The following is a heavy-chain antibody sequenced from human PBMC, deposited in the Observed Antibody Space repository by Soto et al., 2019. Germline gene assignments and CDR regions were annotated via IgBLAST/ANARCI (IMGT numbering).Heavy chain of an antibody. V-gene: IGHV4-34*01. CDR2: INHSGST. CDR3: ARGSGTLTNRAEYFQH. Sequence: QVQLQQWGAGLLKPSETLSLTCAVYGGSFSGYYWSWIRQPPGKGLEWIGEINHSGSTNYNPSLKSRVTISVDTSKTQFSLKLSSVTAADTAVYYCARGSGTLTNRAEYFQHWGQGTLVTVSS. CDR1: GGSFSGYY. D-gene: IGHD3-10*01. J-gene: IGHJ1*01.